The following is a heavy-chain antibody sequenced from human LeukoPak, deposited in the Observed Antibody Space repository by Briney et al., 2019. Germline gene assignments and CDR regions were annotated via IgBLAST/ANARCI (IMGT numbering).Heavy chain of an antibody. J-gene: IGHJ3*02. CDR2: IKSKTDGGTT. V-gene: IGHV3-15*01. CDR3: TTDLIVGATGDAFDI. Sequence: PGGSLRLSCAASGFTFSNAWMSCVRQAPGKGLEWVGRIKSKTDGGTTDYAAPVKGRFTISRDDSKNTLYLQMNSLKTEDTAVYYCTTDLIVGATGDAFDIWGQGTMVTASS. D-gene: IGHD1-26*01. CDR1: GFTFSNAW.